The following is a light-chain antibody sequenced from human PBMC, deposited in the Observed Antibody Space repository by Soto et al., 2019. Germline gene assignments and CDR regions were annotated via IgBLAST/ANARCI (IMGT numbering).Light chain of an antibody. J-gene: IGLJ3*02. V-gene: IGLV2-14*01. CDR1: SSDVGGYNY. CDR2: DVS. CDR3: SSYTSSSSPWV. Sequence: QSALTQPVSVSGSPGQTIIISSTGTSSDVGGYNYVSWYQQHPGKAPKLMIYDVSNRPSGVSNRFSGSKSGNTASLTISGLQSEDQADYYCSSYTSSSSPWVFGGGTKLTVL.